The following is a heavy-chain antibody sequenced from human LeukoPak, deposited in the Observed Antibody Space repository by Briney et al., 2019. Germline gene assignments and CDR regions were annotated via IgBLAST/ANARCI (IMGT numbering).Heavy chain of an antibody. CDR3: ARVDYYGSGSYIRVFDP. D-gene: IGHD3-10*01. J-gene: IGHJ5*02. CDR2: INPNSGGT. V-gene: IGHV1-2*02. CDR1: GYTFTGYY. Sequence: ASVKVSCKASGYTFTGYYMHWVRQAPGQGLEWMGWINPNSGGTNYAQKFQGRVTMTRDTSISTAYMELSRLRSDDTAVYYCARVDYYGSGSYIRVFDPWGQGTLVTVSS.